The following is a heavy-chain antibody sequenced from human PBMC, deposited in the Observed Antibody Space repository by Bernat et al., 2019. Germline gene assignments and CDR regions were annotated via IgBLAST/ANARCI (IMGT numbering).Heavy chain of an antibody. V-gene: IGHV3-23*01. CDR3: AKDQHSSGWAADAFDI. D-gene: IGHD6-19*01. CDR2: ISGSGGST. Sequence: EVQLLESGGGLVQPGGSLRLSCAASGFTFSSYAMSWVRQAPGKGLEWVSAISGSGGSTYYADSVKGRFTISRDNSKNTLYLQMNSLRAEDTAVYYCAKDQHSSGWAADAFDIWGQGTMVTVSS. J-gene: IGHJ3*02. CDR1: GFTFSSYA.